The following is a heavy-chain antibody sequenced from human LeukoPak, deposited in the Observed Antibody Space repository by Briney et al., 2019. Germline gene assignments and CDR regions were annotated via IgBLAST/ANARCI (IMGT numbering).Heavy chain of an antibody. CDR1: GFTFSSYS. CDR3: ARGRAYCGGDCSDF. Sequence: GGSLRLSCAASGFTFSSYSMNWVRQAPGKGLEWVSSISSSSGDIYYADSVKDRFTISRDNAKNSLYLQMNSLRAEDTAVYYCARGRAYCGGDCSDFWGQGTLVTVSS. CDR2: ISSSSGDI. D-gene: IGHD2-21*01. V-gene: IGHV3-21*06. J-gene: IGHJ4*02.